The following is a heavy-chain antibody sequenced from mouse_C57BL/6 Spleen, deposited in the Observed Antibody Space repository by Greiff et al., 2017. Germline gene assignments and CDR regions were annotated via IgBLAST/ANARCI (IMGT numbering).Heavy chain of an antibody. CDR2: ISDGGSYT. Sequence: EVQGVESGGGLVKPGGSLKLSCAASGFTFSSYAMSWVRQTPEKRLEWVATISDGGSYTYYPDNVKGRFTISRDNAKNNLYLQMSHLKSEDTAMYYCARDRGYYDYDHWYFDVWGTGTTVTVSS. J-gene: IGHJ1*03. CDR1: GFTFSSYA. CDR3: ARDRGYYDYDHWYFDV. V-gene: IGHV5-4*01. D-gene: IGHD2-4*01.